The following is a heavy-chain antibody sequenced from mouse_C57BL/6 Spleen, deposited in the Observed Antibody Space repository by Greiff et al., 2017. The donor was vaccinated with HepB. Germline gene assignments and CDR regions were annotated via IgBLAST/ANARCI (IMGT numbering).Heavy chain of an antibody. CDR3: ARGITTGFDY. V-gene: IGHV3-6*01. CDR2: ISYDGSN. CDR1: GYSITSGYY. Sequence: EVKLQESGPGLVKPSQSLSLTCSVTGYSITSGYYWNWIRQFPGNKLEWMGYISYDGSNNYNPSLKNRISITRDTSKNQFFLKLNSVTTEDTATYYCARGITTGFDYWGQGTTLTVSS. J-gene: IGHJ2*01. D-gene: IGHD1-1*01.